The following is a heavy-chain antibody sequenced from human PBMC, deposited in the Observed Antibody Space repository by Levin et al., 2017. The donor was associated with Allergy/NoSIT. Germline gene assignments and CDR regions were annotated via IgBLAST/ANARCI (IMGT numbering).Heavy chain of an antibody. D-gene: IGHD2-15*01. V-gene: IGHV3-48*01. J-gene: IGHJ2*01. CDR2: ISSSGTTI. Sequence: GESLKISCAASGFTFSSYTMNWVRQAPGKGLEWVSYISSSGTTIYYADSVKGRFTISRDNAKNSLYLQMNSLRAEDTAVYYCARDCPSGHYWYFDLWGRGTLVTVSS. CDR3: ARDCPSGHYWYFDL. CDR1: GFTFSSYT.